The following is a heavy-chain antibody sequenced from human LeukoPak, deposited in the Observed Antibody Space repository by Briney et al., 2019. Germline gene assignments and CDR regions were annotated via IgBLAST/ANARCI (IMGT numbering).Heavy chain of an antibody. CDR2: IYHSGST. D-gene: IGHD5-18*01. CDR1: GDSISSSY. Sequence: SETLSLTCSVSGDSISSSYWSWIRQPPGKGLDWIGYIYHSGSTNYNPSLKSRVTISVDTSKKQISLRLRSVTAADTAVYYCVRGYNYANPWGQGTLVTVSS. V-gene: IGHV4-59*01. CDR3: VRGYNYANP. J-gene: IGHJ5*02.